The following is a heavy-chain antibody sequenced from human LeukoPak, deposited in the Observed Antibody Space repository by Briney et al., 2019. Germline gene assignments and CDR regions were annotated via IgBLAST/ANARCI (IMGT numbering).Heavy chain of an antibody. CDR2: IYYSGST. J-gene: IGHJ4*02. CDR3: ASLDYSNYMGY. Sequence: SETLSLTCTVSGGSISSYYWSWNRQPPGKGLEWIGYIYYSGSTNYNPSPKSRVTISVDTSKNPFSLKLSSVTAADTAVYYCASLDYSNYMGYWGQGTLVTVSS. D-gene: IGHD4-11*01. V-gene: IGHV4-59*08. CDR1: GGSISSYY.